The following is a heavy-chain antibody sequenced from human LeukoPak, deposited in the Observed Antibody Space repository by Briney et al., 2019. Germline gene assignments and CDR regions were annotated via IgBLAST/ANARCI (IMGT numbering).Heavy chain of an antibody. J-gene: IGHJ4*02. V-gene: IGHV4-59*02. CDR1: GGSVDTSY. D-gene: IGHD5-24*01. CDR2: VYFSGRT. Sequence: SETLSLTCSVSGGSVDTSYWSWIRQSPGKGLEWIGYVYFSGRTKYNPSFKSRLTMSLDKSKNQFSLSLKPMTAADTGVYYCAGGDGYNYAADYWGQGTLVIVSS. CDR3: AGGDGYNYAADY.